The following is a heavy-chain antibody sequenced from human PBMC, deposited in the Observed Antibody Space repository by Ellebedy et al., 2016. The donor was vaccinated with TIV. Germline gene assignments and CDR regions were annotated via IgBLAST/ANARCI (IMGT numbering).Heavy chain of an antibody. J-gene: IGHJ6*02. V-gene: IGHV5-51*01. CDR2: IYPDDSDT. Sequence: KVSXXGLGYKFSNYWIAWVRQLPGKGLEWMGVIYPDDSDTRYSPSFQGQVTISADRSIYTAYLQWSSLKVSDTAMYYCAKSGGNPSYYGLDVWGQGTTVTVSS. CDR3: AKSGGNPSYYGLDV. CDR1: GYKFSNYW. D-gene: IGHD4-23*01.